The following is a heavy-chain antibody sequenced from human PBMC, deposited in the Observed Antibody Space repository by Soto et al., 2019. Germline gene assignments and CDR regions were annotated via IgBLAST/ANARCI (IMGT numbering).Heavy chain of an antibody. Sequence: SVKVSCKASGVTFRSHAISWVRQAPGQGLEWMGGIIPIFGTANYAQKFQGRVQITADKSTSTAYMELSRLRSEDTAVYYSAGSGGVYSSSLDYWGQGTLVTVSS. CDR3: AGSGGVYSSSLDY. V-gene: IGHV1-69*06. D-gene: IGHD6-13*01. CDR2: IIPIFGTA. J-gene: IGHJ4*02. CDR1: GVTFRSHA.